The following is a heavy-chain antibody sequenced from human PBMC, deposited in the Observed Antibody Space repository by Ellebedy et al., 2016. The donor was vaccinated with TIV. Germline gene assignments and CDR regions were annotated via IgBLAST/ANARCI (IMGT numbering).Heavy chain of an antibody. CDR3: ARGWFGSGMGV. CDR1: GDSVSTDIG. V-gene: IGHV6-1*01. D-gene: IGHD3-10*01. Sequence: SQTLSLTCVISGDSVSTDIGWNWIRQSPSRGLGWLGRTYYRSKWNNDYAVSLKSRITINPDTSKNLFSLQLNSVTPEDTAVYYCARGWFGSGMGVWGQGTTVTVSS. CDR2: TYYRSKWNN. J-gene: IGHJ6*02.